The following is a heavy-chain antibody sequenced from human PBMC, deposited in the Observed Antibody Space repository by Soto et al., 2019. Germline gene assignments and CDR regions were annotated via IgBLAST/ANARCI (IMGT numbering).Heavy chain of an antibody. V-gene: IGHV1-69*06. D-gene: IGHD6-19*01. Sequence: RASVKVSCKASGGTFSSYAISWVRQAPGQGLEWMGGIIPIFGTANYAQKFQGRVTITADKSTSTAYMELSSLRSEDTAVYYCASSGYSSGWPYYYYYSMDVWGQGTTVTVSS. CDR3: ASSGYSSGWPYYYYYSMDV. CDR2: IIPIFGTA. CDR1: GGTFSSYA. J-gene: IGHJ6*02.